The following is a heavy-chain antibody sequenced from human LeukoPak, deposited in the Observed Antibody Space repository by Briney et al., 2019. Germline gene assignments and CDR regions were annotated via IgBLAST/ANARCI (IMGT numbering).Heavy chain of an antibody. V-gene: IGHV4-30-4*08. CDR3: ARAGRDYVWGSCRLNYFDY. J-gene: IGHJ4*02. D-gene: IGHD3-16*02. Sequence: SETLSLTCTVSGGSISSGDYYWSWIRQPPGKGLEWIGYIYYSGSTYYNPSLKSRVTISVDTSKNQFSLKLSSVTAADTAVYYCARAGRDYVWGSCRLNYFDYWGQGTLVTVSS. CDR2: IYYSGST. CDR1: GGSISSGDYY.